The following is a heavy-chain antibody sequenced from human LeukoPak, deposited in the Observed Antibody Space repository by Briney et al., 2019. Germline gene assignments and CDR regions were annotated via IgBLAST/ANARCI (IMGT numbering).Heavy chain of an antibody. CDR1: GFTFSSYS. J-gene: IGHJ4*02. CDR3: ASGQQLGMNYFDY. D-gene: IGHD6-13*01. V-gene: IGHV3-21*01. Sequence: PGGSLRLSCAASGFTFSSYSMNWVRQAPGKGLEWVSSISSSSSYIYYADSVKGRFTISRDNAKNSLYLQMNSLRAEDTAVYYCASGQQLGMNYFDYWGQGTLVTVSS. CDR2: ISSSSSYI.